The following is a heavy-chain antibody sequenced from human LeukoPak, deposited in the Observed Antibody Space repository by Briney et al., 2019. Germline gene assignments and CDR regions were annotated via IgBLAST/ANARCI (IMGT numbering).Heavy chain of an antibody. CDR1: GGSFSGYY. Sequence: SETLSLTCAVYGGSFSGYYWSWIRQPPGKGLEWIGEINHSGSTNYNPSLKSRVTISVDTSKNHFSLKLSSVIAADTAVYYCARVVSQYGDYAWIVNWFDPWGQGTLVTVSS. D-gene: IGHD4-17*01. V-gene: IGHV4-34*01. CDR2: INHSGST. J-gene: IGHJ5*02. CDR3: ARVVSQYGDYAWIVNWFDP.